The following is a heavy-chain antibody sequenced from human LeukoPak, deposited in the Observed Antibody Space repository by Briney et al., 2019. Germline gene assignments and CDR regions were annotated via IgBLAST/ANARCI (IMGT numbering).Heavy chain of an antibody. V-gene: IGHV3-23*01. CDR3: ARVKYGSFDY. Sequence: GGSLRLSCAASGFTFSIYAMSWVRQAPGKGLQWVSSITSSGDGTYYADSVKGRFTISRDNSENMLYLQMNSLRTEDTAVYYCARVKYGSFDYWGQGALVTVSS. CDR2: ITSSGDGT. CDR1: GFTFSIYA. J-gene: IGHJ4*02. D-gene: IGHD1-26*01.